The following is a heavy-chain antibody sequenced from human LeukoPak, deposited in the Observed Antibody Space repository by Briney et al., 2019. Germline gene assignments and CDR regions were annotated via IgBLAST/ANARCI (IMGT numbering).Heavy chain of an antibody. Sequence: SETLSLTCAVYGGSFSGYYWSRIRQPPGKGLEWIGEINHSGSTNYNPSLKSRVTISVDTSKNQFSLKLSSVTAADTAVYYCARVDVELLWFGELNYFDYWGQGTLVTVSS. CDR2: INHSGST. J-gene: IGHJ4*02. CDR1: GGSFSGYY. V-gene: IGHV4-34*01. D-gene: IGHD3-10*01. CDR3: ARVDVELLWFGELNYFDY.